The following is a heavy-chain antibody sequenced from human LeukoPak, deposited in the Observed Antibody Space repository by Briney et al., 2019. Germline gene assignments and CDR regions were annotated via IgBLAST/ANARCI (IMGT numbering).Heavy chain of an antibody. CDR2: ISAYNGNT. Sequence: EASVKVSCKASGYTFTSYGISWVRQAPGQGLEWMGWISAYNGNTNYAQKLQGRVTMTTATSTSTAYMELRSLRSDDTAVYYCAREGRYYDILTDGYYMDVWGKGTTVTVSS. J-gene: IGHJ6*03. CDR3: AREGRYYDILTDGYYMDV. V-gene: IGHV1-18*01. CDR1: GYTFTSYG. D-gene: IGHD3-9*01.